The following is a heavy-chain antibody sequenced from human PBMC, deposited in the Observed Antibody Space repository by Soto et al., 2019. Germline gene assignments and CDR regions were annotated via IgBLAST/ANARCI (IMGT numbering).Heavy chain of an antibody. V-gene: IGHV1-46*01. CDR1: GYTFTSYY. CDR2: INSSGGST. Sequence: QVQLVPSGAEVKKPGASVKVSCKASGYTFTSYYMHWVRQAPGQGLEWMGIINSSGGSTSYARKFQGRVTMTRDKSTSSVYMELSRLSSDDTAGYYCARELGEKCGGTSWFDPWGQGNLVTVSS. CDR3: ARELGEKCGGTSWFDP. D-gene: IGHD2-2*01. J-gene: IGHJ5*02.